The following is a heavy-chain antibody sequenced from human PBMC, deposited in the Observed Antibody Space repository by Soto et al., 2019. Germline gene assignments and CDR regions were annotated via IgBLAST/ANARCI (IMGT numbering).Heavy chain of an antibody. J-gene: IGHJ4*02. Sequence: QVQLVQSGAEVKKVGSSVKVSCKASGGTFSRYPIAWVRQAPGHGLEWMAQIIPIFGTISHAQNFQGRITITADESTSTAYMELSSLRSDDTAVYYCARPRTVAATKGYDYWGQGTLVTVSS. D-gene: IGHD4-4*01. CDR2: IIPIFGTI. V-gene: IGHV1-69*01. CDR1: GGTFSRYP. CDR3: ARPRTVAATKGYDY.